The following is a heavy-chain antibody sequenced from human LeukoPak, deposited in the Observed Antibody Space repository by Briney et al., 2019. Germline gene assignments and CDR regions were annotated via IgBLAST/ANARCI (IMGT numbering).Heavy chain of an antibody. J-gene: IGHJ5*02. Sequence: SETLSLTCTVSGGSLSSYYWSWIRQPPGKGLEWVGYIYYNGNTNYNPSLKSRVTLSVDTTKNQSSLKLSSVTPADTPVYYCVSAKFLVRGVSWFDPSGQGTPVTVSS. CDR2: IYYNGNT. CDR3: VSAKFLVRGVSWFDP. D-gene: IGHD3-10*01. V-gene: IGHV4-59*08. CDR1: GGSLSSYY.